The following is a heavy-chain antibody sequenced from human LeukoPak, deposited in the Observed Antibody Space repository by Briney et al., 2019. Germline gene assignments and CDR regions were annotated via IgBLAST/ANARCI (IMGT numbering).Heavy chain of an antibody. J-gene: IGHJ3*02. D-gene: IGHD3-16*01. CDR2: MSSSSTYI. Sequence: GGSLRLSCTASGFTFSSYSMNWVRLAPGKGLEWVASMSSSSTYISYGGSVRGRFTISRDNTENSLCLQMNSLRAEDTAVYYCATSKLGSLDIWGQGTMVTVSS. CDR1: GFTFSSYS. V-gene: IGHV3-21*01. CDR3: ATSKLGSLDI.